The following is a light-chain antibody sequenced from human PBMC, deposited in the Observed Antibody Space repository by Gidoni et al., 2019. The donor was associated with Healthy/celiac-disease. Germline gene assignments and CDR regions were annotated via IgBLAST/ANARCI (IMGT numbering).Light chain of an antibody. J-gene: IGKJ1*01. CDR3: QQSYSTPRT. CDR2: AAY. CDR1: QSISSY. Sequence: DIQMTQSPSSLSASVGDRVTITCRASQSISSYLNWYQQKPGKAPKLLIYAAYSLQSGVPSRFSGSGSGTDFTLTISSLQPEDFATYYCQQSYSTPRTFGLGTKVEIK. V-gene: IGKV1-39*01.